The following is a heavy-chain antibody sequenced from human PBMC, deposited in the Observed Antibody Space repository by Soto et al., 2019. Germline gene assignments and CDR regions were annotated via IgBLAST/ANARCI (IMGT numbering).Heavy chain of an antibody. CDR3: ARETSSRWKNPTRHWFDP. CDR2: INAGNGNT. D-gene: IGHD6-13*01. Sequence: ASVKVSCKASGYTFTSYAMHWVRQAPGQRLEWMGWINAGNGNTKYSQKFQGRVTITRDTSASTAYMELSSLRSEDTAVYYCARETSSRWKNPTRHWFDPWGQGNLVPVSS. CDR1: GYTFTSYA. J-gene: IGHJ5*02. V-gene: IGHV1-3*01.